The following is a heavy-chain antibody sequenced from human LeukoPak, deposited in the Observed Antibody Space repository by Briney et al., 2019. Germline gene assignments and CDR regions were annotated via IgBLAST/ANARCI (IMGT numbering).Heavy chain of an antibody. CDR1: GFTFSNYA. Sequence: PGGSLRLSCAASGFTFSNYALSWVRLAPGKGREWASAISSSGGSTYYADSVRGRFTISRDNSKSTLYLQMNSLRAEDTAVYYCAKDQGGDYSWYFDLWGRGTLVTVSS. CDR2: ISSSGGST. J-gene: IGHJ2*01. CDR3: AKDQGGDYSWYFDL. D-gene: IGHD2-21*02. V-gene: IGHV3-23*01.